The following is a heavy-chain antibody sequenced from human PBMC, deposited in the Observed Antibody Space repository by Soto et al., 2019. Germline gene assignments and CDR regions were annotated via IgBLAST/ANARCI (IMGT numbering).Heavy chain of an antibody. J-gene: IGHJ3*02. D-gene: IGHD2-21*02. CDR1: GGSVSSGSYY. CDR3: ARVKVVTDAFDI. V-gene: IGHV4-61*01. CDR2: IYYSGST. Sequence: SETLSLTCTVSGGSVSSGSYYWRWIRQPPGKGLEWIGYIYYSGSTNYNPSLKSRVTISVDTSKNQFSLKLSSVTAADTAVYYCARVKVVTDAFDIWGQGTIVTFSS.